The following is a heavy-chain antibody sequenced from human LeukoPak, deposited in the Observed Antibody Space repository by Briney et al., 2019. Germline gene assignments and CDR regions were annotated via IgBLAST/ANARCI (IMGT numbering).Heavy chain of an antibody. V-gene: IGHV1-18*01. CDR2: ISAYNGNT. Sequence: ASVKVSCKASGYTFTSYGISRVRQAPGQGLEWMGWISAYNGNTNYAQKLQGRVTMTTDTSTSTAYMELRSLRSDDTAIYYCARALPGAATAHNWFDPWGQGTLVTVSS. CDR1: GYTFTSYG. CDR3: ARALPGAATAHNWFDP. J-gene: IGHJ5*02. D-gene: IGHD1-26*01.